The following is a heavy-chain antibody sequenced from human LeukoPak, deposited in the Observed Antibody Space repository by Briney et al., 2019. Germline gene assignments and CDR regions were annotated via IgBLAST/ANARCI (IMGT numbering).Heavy chain of an antibody. CDR2: IKSKTDGGTT. V-gene: IGHV3-15*01. J-gene: IGHJ4*02. CDR1: GFTFSNAW. D-gene: IGHD2-2*01. CDR3: TTWPAAHINFDY. Sequence: PGGSLRLSCAASGFTFSNAWMSWVRQAPGKGLEWVGRIKSKTDGGTTDYAAPVKGTFTISRDDSKNTLYLQMNSLKTEDTAVYYCTTWPAAHINFDYWGQGTLVTVSS.